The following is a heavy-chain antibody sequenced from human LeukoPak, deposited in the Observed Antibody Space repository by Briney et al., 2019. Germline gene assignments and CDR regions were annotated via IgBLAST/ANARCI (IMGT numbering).Heavy chain of an antibody. J-gene: IGHJ3*02. Sequence: PGRSLRLSCAASGFTFSSYGMHWVRQAPGKGLEWVAVIWYDGSNKYYADSVKGRFTISRDNSKNTLYLQMNSLRAEDTAVYYCASLSSGWDIWGQGTMVTVSS. CDR2: IWYDGSNK. V-gene: IGHV3-33*01. CDR1: GFTFSSYG. D-gene: IGHD6-19*01. CDR3: ASLSSGWDI.